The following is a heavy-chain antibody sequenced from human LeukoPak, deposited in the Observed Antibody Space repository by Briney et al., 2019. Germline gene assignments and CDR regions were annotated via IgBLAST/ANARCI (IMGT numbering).Heavy chain of an antibody. Sequence: SETLSLSCTVSGGSISSSSYYWGWIRQPPGKGLEWIGSIYYSGSTYYYPSLKSRVTISVDTSKNQVSLKLSSVTAADTAVYYCARHEFPTNYGGNDFDYWGQGTLVTVSS. V-gene: IGHV4-39*01. D-gene: IGHD4-23*01. CDR2: IYYSGST. J-gene: IGHJ4*02. CDR3: ARHEFPTNYGGNDFDY. CDR1: GGSISSSSYY.